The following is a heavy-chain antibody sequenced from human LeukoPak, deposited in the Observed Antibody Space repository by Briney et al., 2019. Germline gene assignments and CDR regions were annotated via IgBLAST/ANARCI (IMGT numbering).Heavy chain of an antibody. Sequence: GGSLRLSCAASGFIFSRYEMNWVRQAPGKGLEWISYISGSGSTIYYADSVKGRFTISRDNAKNSLSLQMNSLRAEDTAVYYCARDAGYGYDRFDYWGQGTQVTVSS. CDR3: ARDAGYGYDRFDY. CDR2: ISGSGSTI. CDR1: GFIFSRYE. J-gene: IGHJ4*02. V-gene: IGHV3-48*03. D-gene: IGHD5-18*01.